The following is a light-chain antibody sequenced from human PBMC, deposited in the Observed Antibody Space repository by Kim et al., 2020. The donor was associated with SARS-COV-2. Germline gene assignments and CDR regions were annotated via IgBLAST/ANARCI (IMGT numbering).Light chain of an antibody. CDR1: SLRSYY. Sequence: SSELTQDPAVSVALGQTVRITCQGDSLRSYYASWYQQKPGQAPVLVIYGKNNRPSGIPDRFSGSSSGNTASLNITGAQAEDEADYYCNSRDSSDNHVVFG. J-gene: IGLJ2*01. V-gene: IGLV3-19*01. CDR2: GKN. CDR3: NSRDSSDNHVV.